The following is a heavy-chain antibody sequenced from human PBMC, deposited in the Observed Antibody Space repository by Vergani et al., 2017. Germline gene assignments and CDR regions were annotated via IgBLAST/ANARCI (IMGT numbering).Heavy chain of an antibody. CDR2: ISSSSSYI. CDR3: ARDGDSSLEPYYYGMDV. D-gene: IGHD3-22*01. J-gene: IGHJ6*02. CDR1: GFTFSSYS. V-gene: IGHV3-21*01. Sequence: EVQLVESGGGLVKPGGSLRLSCAASGFTFSSYSMNWVRQAPGKGLEWVSSISSSSSYIYYADSVKGRFTTSGDNAKNSLYLQMNSLRAEITAVYYGARDGDSSLEPYYYGMDVWGQGTTVTVSS.